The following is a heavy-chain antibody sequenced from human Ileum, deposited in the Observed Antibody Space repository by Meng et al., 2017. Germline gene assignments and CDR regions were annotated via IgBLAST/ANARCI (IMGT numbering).Heavy chain of an antibody. CDR1: GFAFSNFW. CDR3: ARDNRRYFDL. J-gene: IGHJ2*01. D-gene: IGHD1-14*01. CDR2: INQDGSAK. Sequence: ESLKISCAVSGFAFSNFWMTWVRQVPGKGLEWVAFINQDGSAKYYVDSVKDRFTISRDNAKNSLNLQMDSLKADDTAVYFCARDNRRYFDLWGHGTLVTVSS. V-gene: IGHV3-7*01.